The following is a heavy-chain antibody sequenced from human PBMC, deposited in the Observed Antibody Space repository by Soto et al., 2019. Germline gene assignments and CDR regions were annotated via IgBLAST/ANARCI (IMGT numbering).Heavy chain of an antibody. J-gene: IGHJ4*02. D-gene: IGHD3-10*01. CDR1: GFTFGTYR. CDR3: SRDLGSGRYPDHSFDY. V-gene: IGHV3-30*14. Sequence: GGPQRLSYTASGFTFGTYRVHWIRQTPGNWLECVAFIRYYGTNKRYADSVQGRLTISRDNSKSTLYLQMNSLRPEDTAVYYSSRDLGSGRYPDHSFDYWRQGPLVTVSS. CDR2: IRYYGTNK.